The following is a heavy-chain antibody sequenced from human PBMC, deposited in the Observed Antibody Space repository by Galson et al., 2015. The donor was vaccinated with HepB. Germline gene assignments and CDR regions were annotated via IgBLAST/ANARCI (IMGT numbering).Heavy chain of an antibody. V-gene: IGHV3-48*02. J-gene: IGHJ6*02. CDR3: ARDRVPGYYKRYDHYGMDV. CDR1: GFTFSDYS. D-gene: IGHD3-9*01. Sequence: SLRLSCAASGFTFSDYSMNWVRQAPGKGLEWVSYISSGSSTVHYVDSVKGRFPISRDNAKNSLYLQMNSLRDEDTAVYYCARDRVPGYYKRYDHYGMDVRGQGTTVTVFS. CDR2: ISSGSSTV.